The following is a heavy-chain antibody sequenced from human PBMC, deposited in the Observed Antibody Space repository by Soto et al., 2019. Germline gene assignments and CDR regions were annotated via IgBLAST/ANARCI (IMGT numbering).Heavy chain of an antibody. D-gene: IGHD5-12*01. CDR2: IKQDGSEK. V-gene: IGHV3-7*01. Sequence: GGSLRLSCAASGFTFSSYWMSWVRQAPGKGLEWVANIKQDGSEKYYVDSVKGRFTISRDNAKNSLYLQMNSLRAEDTAVYYCARGEGDIVPPLTIDYWGQGTLVTVSS. J-gene: IGHJ4*02. CDR1: GFTFSSYW. CDR3: ARGEGDIVPPLTIDY.